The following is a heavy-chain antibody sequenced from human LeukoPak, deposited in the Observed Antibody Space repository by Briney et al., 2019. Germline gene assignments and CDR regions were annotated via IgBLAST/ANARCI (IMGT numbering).Heavy chain of an antibody. CDR2: ISSSGSTI. Sequence: PGGSLRLSCAASGFTFSDYYMSWIRQAPGKGLEWVSYISSSGSTIYYADSVKGRFTISRDNAKNSLYLQMNSLRAEDTAVYYCARDWTRGVAVAGTSGGADYWGQGTLVTVSS. J-gene: IGHJ4*02. CDR3: ARDWTRGVAVAGTSGGADY. V-gene: IGHV3-11*01. CDR1: GFTFSDYY. D-gene: IGHD6-19*01.